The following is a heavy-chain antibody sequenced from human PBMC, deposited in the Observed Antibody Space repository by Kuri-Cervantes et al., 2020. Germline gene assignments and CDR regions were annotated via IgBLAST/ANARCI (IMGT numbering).Heavy chain of an antibody. CDR3: AKEILEWSPPDH. V-gene: IGHV3-30*02. Sequence: GGSLRLSCEASGFIFSNYGMHWVRQAPGKGLEWVAFITNGGSNKYYEDSVKGRFTISRDNSKNTLYLQMISLRDEDTAVYYCAKEILEWSPPDHWGQGTLVTVSS. CDR2: ITNGGSNK. CDR1: GFIFSNYG. J-gene: IGHJ4*02. D-gene: IGHD3-3*01.